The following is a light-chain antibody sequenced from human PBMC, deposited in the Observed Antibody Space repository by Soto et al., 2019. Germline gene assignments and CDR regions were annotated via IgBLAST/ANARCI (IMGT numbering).Light chain of an antibody. CDR1: QSVSSN. CDR2: GAS. Sequence: EIVMTQSPATLSVSPGERATLSCRASQSVSSNLAWYQQKPGQAPRLLIYGASTRATGIPARFSGSGSGTDFTITISRLQSEDFADYYWQQYNTCPPLTFGGGTKVEIK. V-gene: IGKV3-15*01. CDR3: QQYNTCPPLT. J-gene: IGKJ4*01.